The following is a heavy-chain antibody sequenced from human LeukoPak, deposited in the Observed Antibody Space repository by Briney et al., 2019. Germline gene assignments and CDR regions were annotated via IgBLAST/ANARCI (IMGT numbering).Heavy chain of an antibody. CDR1: GYTFTNYA. V-gene: IGHV1-3*01. J-gene: IGHJ4*02. CDR3: ARGRFRWELEIRDFDY. D-gene: IGHD1-7*01. CDR2: INAGHGNT. Sequence: ASVKVSCKASGYTFTNYAIQWVRQAPGQRLEWMGWINAGHGNTKYSQKFQGRVTMTRDTSISTAYMEMSSLRSEDTAVYYCARGRFRWELEIRDFDYWGQGTLVTVSS.